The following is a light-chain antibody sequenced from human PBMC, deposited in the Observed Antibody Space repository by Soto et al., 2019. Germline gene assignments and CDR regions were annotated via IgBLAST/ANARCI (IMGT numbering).Light chain of an antibody. Sequence: ESVLTQSPATLSFSPWERATLSCRTSLSVSVYLDWYQQKPGHTPRLLIYSASIGATGTPARFSGSGSGSDFTLTISSLQSEDFAVYYCQQYNKWPLTFGPGTKVDI. CDR3: QQYNKWPLT. CDR1: LSVSVY. J-gene: IGKJ3*01. CDR2: SAS. V-gene: IGKV3-15*01.